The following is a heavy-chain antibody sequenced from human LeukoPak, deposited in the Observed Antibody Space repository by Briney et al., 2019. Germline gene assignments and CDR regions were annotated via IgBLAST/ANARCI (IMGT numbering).Heavy chain of an antibody. D-gene: IGHD1-26*01. J-gene: IGHJ6*03. V-gene: IGHV4-61*02. CDR3: ARTTVGPYGSQTYYYYYMDV. CDR2: VYTSGTS. CDR1: GASITSGTYY. Sequence: TPSETLSLTCTVSGASITSGTYYWTWIRQPAGKGLEWIGRVYTSGTSTYNPSLRRRLTISADTSKNQFSLKLSSVTAADTGVYYCARTTVGPYGSQTYYYYYMDVWGRGTTVTVSS.